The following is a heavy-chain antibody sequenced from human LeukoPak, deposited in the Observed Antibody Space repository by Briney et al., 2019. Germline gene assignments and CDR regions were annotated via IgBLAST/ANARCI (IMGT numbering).Heavy chain of an antibody. J-gene: IGHJ4*02. CDR2: ISGGGGST. CDR1: EFTFSNYA. CDR3: AKGSRQFSRDKAGPIDY. Sequence: PGGSLRLSCAASEFTFSNYAMNWVRQAPGKGLEWVSGISGGGGSTYYADSVKGRFTISRDNSKNTLFVQMSSLRADDTAVYYCAKGSRQFSRDKAGPIDYWGQGALVTVSS. V-gene: IGHV3-23*01. D-gene: IGHD6-19*01.